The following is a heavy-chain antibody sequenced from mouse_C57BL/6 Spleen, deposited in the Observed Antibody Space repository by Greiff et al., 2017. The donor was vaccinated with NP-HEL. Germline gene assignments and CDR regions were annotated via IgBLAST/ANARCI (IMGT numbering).Heavy chain of an antibody. J-gene: IGHJ4*01. Sequence: EVMLVESGGGLVKPGGSPKLSCAASGFTFSSYAMSWVRQTPEKRLEWVATISDGGSYTYYPANVKGRFTISRDNAKNNLYLQMRHLKSEDTAMYYCAREELLWLRAMDYWGQGTSVTVSS. CDR3: AREELLWLRAMDY. V-gene: IGHV5-4*01. D-gene: IGHD2-2*01. CDR2: ISDGGSYT. CDR1: GFTFSSYA.